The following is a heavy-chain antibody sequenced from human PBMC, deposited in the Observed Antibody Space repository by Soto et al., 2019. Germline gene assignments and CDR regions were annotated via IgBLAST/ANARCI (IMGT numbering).Heavy chain of an antibody. CDR3: ARDGGYDFWSGPFDY. CDR2: IWYDGSNK. V-gene: IGHV3-33*01. CDR1: GFTFSSYG. Sequence: GGSLRLSCAASGFTFSSYGMHWVRQAPGKGLEWVAVIWYDGSNKYYADSVKGRFTISRDNSKNPLYLQMNSLRAEDTAVYYCARDGGYDFWSGPFDYWGQGTLVTVSS. J-gene: IGHJ4*02. D-gene: IGHD3-3*01.